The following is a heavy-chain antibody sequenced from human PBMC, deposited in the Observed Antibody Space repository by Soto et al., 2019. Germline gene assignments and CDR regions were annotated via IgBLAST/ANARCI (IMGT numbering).Heavy chain of an antibody. Sequence: GESLKISCKGSGYTFTSYWIGWVRQMPGKGLEWMGIIYPGDSDTRYSPSFQGQVTISADKSISTAYLQWSSLKASDSGMYFCASRHTSSSGEWFDPWGQGTLVTVSS. CDR2: IYPGDSDT. CDR1: GYTFTSYW. V-gene: IGHV5-51*01. D-gene: IGHD6-6*01. J-gene: IGHJ5*02. CDR3: ASRHTSSSGEWFDP.